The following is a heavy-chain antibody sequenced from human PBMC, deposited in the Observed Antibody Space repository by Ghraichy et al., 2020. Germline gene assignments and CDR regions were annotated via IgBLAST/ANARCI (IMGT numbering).Heavy chain of an antibody. CDR1: GGSISSYY. D-gene: IGHD5-24*01. Sequence: SETLSLTCTVSGGSISSYYWSWIRQPPGKGLEWIGYIYTSGSTNYNPSLKSRVTISVDTSKNQFSLKLSSVTAADTAVYYCARQLHGFRKRWLQLESGWFDPWGQGTLVTVSS. CDR2: IYTSGST. CDR3: ARQLHGFRKRWLQLESGWFDP. V-gene: IGHV4-4*09. J-gene: IGHJ5*02.